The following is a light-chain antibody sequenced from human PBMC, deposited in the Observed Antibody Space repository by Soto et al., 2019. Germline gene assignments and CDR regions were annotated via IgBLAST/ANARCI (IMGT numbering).Light chain of an antibody. CDR3: LQHNTYPWT. V-gene: IGKV1-17*01. J-gene: IGKJ1*01. CDR2: GVS. Sequence: DIQMTQSSSSLSASVGDRVTITCRASQGIRNELGWYQQKPGRAPKRLIYGVSNLQSGVPSRFSGSASGPEFTLTISSLQPEDSATYYCLQHNTYPWTYGQGTKVEVK. CDR1: QGIRNE.